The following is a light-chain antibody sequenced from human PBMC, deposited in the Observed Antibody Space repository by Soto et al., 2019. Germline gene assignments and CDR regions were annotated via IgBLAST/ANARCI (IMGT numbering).Light chain of an antibody. CDR1: QGIRND. J-gene: IGKJ4*01. V-gene: IGKV1-6*01. Sequence: IVMTQSQSSLSASVGDRVTITCRASQGIRNDLGWYQQKPGKAPKLLIYAASSLQSGVPSRFSGSGSGTDFTLTISSLQSEDFAVYYCQQYDNWPLTFGGGTKVDI. CDR3: QQYDNWPLT. CDR2: AAS.